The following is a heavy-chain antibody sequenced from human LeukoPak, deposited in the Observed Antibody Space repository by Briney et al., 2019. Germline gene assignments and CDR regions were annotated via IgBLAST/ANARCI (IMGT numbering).Heavy chain of an antibody. Sequence: GGSLRLSCAASGFTFSSYEMNWVRQAPGKGLEWVANIKEDGSKTYYMDSVKGRFTTSRDNAQNSLYLQMNSLTAEDSAVYYCARDQGWLQFDYWGQGALATVSS. D-gene: IGHD5-24*01. J-gene: IGHJ4*02. V-gene: IGHV3-7*01. CDR2: IKEDGSKT. CDR3: ARDQGWLQFDY. CDR1: GFTFSSYE.